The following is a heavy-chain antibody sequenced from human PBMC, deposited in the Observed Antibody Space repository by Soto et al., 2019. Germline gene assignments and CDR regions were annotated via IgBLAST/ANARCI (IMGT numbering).Heavy chain of an antibody. D-gene: IGHD3-9*01. Sequence: QLQLQESGPGLVKPSETLSLTCSVSDDSINSDKYYWGWIRQPPGKGLEWIGSIYYRGNAYYNQSLQARVTISLDKSGSQFSLKLHSVTAADSALYFCARLEGLATVSYYFDFWGPGALVTVSS. CDR1: DDSINSDKYY. CDR2: IYYRGNA. V-gene: IGHV4-39*01. CDR3: ARLEGLATVSYYFDF. J-gene: IGHJ4*02.